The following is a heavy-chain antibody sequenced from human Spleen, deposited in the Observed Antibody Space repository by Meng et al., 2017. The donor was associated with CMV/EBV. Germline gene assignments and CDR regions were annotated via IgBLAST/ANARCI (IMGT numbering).Heavy chain of an antibody. CDR3: ARGGGKTYYDFWSGYYMN. CDR2: INPNSGGT. D-gene: IGHD3-3*01. J-gene: IGHJ4*02. V-gene: IGHV1-2*02. Sequence: FTDQFIHWVRQAPGHGLQWMGWINPNSGGTNYEQKFQSRVTMTRDTSISTAYMELSSLRADDTGVYYCARGGGKTYYDFWSGYYMNWGQGTLVTVSS. CDR1: FTDQF.